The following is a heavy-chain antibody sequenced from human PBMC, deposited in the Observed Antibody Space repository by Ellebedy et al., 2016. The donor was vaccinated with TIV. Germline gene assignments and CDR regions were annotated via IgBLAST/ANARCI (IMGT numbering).Heavy chain of an antibody. D-gene: IGHD6-19*01. CDR2: IYYSGST. CDR3: ARGWRGEVAGYFDY. V-gene: IGHV4-59*11. CDR1: GASIRNHY. J-gene: IGHJ4*02. Sequence: MPSETLSLTCTVSGASIRNHYWSWIRQPPGKGLEWIGYIYYSGSTVYSPSLKSRVTMSVDTSKNQFSLKLRSVTAADTAVYYCARGWRGEVAGYFDYWGQGTLVTVSS.